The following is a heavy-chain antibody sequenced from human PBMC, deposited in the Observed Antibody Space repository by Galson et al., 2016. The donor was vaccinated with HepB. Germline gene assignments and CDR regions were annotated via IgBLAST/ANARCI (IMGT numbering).Heavy chain of an antibody. CDR1: AFTFNTFSTYA. CDR3: AKDPWGQQPHSFDY. Sequence: SLRLSCAASAFTFNTFSTYAMNWVRQAPGKGLEWVSAISGSGVTTYYADSVTGRFTISRDNSKNTLYLQMNSLRAEDTAVYYCAKDPWGQQPHSFDYWGQGTLVTVSS. J-gene: IGHJ4*02. V-gene: IGHV3-23*01. D-gene: IGHD6-13*01. CDR2: ISGSGVTT.